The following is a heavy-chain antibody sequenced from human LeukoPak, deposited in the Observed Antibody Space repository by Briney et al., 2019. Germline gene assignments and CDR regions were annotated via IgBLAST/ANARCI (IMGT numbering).Heavy chain of an antibody. J-gene: IGHJ4*02. CDR1: GFPFKDYG. CDR2: IRGSGDFT. V-gene: IGHV3-23*01. CDR3: AKRAVADSESGSRFDY. Sequence: GGSLRLSCATSGFPFKDYGVSWVRQAPGKGLEWVSHIRGSGDFTYYSESSKGRFSISRDNSQDTVYLQMNYLSGDDTAIYYCAKRAVADSESGSRFDYWGRGTLVTVSP. D-gene: IGHD3-10*01.